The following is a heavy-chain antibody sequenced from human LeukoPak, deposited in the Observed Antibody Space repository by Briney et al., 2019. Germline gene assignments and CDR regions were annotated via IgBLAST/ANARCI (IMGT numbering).Heavy chain of an antibody. J-gene: IGHJ4*02. CDR3: TRGRLTIFGVDFFDY. CDR1: GFTFGDYA. CDR2: IRSKAYGGTT. D-gene: IGHD3-3*01. Sequence: PGRSLRLSCTASGFTFGDYAMSWVRQAPGKGLEWVGFIRSKAYGGTTEYAASVKGRFTISRDDSKSIAYLQMNSLKTEDTAVYYCTRGRLTIFGVDFFDYWGQGTLVTVSS. V-gene: IGHV3-49*04.